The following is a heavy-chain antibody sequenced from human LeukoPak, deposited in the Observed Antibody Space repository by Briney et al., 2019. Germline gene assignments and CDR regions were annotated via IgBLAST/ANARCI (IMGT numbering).Heavy chain of an antibody. V-gene: IGHV4-59*01. J-gene: IGHJ4*02. D-gene: IGHD1-1*01. CDR1: GDSISSYY. Sequence: SETLSLTCTVSGDSISSYYWNRIRQPPGKGLEWIGHIYDSGNTKYNPSLQSRVTISVDTSKNQFSLKVSSVTAADTAVYYCARGNWNDHYFDYWGQGTLVTVSS. CDR3: ARGNWNDHYFDY. CDR2: IYDSGNT.